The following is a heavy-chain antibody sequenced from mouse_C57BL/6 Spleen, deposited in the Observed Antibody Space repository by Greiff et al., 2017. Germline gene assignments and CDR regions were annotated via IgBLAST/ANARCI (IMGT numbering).Heavy chain of an antibody. V-gene: IGHV1-64*01. CDR3: ARALGEGYFDY. Sequence: QVQLKQPGAELVKPGASVKLSCKASGYTFTSYWMHWVKQRPGQGLEWIGMIHPHSGSTNYNEKFKSKATLTVDKSSSTAYMQLSSLTSEDSAVQYCARALGEGYFDYWGQGTTLTVSS. D-gene: IGHD4-1*01. J-gene: IGHJ2*01. CDR1: GYTFTSYW. CDR2: IHPHSGST.